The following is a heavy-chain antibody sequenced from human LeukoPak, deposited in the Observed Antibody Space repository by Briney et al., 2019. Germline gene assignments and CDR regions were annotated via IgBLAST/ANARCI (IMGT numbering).Heavy chain of an antibody. V-gene: IGHV3-53*05. J-gene: IGHJ4*02. CDR3: AKDRYSYAFEYSDS. CDR1: GFTVSSNY. CDR2: IYSGGST. Sequence: GGSLRLSCAASGFTVSSNYMSWVRQAPGKGPEWVSVIYSGGSTYYADSVKGRFTISRDNSKNTLSLQVSSLRTEDTAVYYCAKDRYSYAFEYSDSWGQGALVTVSS. D-gene: IGHD5-18*01.